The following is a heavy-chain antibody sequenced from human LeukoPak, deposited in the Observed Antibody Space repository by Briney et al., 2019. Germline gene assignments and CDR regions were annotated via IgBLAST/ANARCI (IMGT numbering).Heavy chain of an antibody. J-gene: IGHJ2*01. Sequence: GGSLRLSCAASGFTLSSYDIHWVRQLTGKALEWVTAIATSGNTHCSDSVRRRFTISRENAKNSVSLEMNSLRDEDTAVYYCAREYILYGYWHFDLWGRGTLVTVSS. D-gene: IGHD3-9*01. V-gene: IGHV3-13*01. CDR3: AREYILYGYWHFDL. CDR1: GFTLSSYD. CDR2: IATSGNT.